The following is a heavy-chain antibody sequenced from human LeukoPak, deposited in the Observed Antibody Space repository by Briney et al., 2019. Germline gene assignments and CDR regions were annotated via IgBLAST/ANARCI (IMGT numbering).Heavy chain of an antibody. J-gene: IGHJ4*02. CDR3: ARDPPGAHFDF. CDR1: GFTFSSYS. V-gene: IGHV3-21*01. CDR2: ISSSSSNI. D-gene: IGHD7-27*01. Sequence: GGSLRLSCAASGFTFSSYSMNWVRQAPGKGLEWVSYISSSSSNIFYADSFKGRFTISRDNAQNSLYLRMNSLRVEDTAVYYCARDPPGAHFDFWGQGTLVTVSS.